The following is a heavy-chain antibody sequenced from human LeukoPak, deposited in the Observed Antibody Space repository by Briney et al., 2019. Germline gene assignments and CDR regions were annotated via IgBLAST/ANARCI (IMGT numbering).Heavy chain of an antibody. CDR1: GFTFSSYA. CDR3: ARDEMATSYPYYYYGMDV. V-gene: IGHV3-23*01. J-gene: IGHJ6*02. Sequence: GGSLRLSCAASGFTFSSYAMSWVRQAPGKGLEWVSAISGSGGSTYYADSVKGRFTISRDNAKNSLYLQMNSLRAEDTAVYYCARDEMATSYPYYYYGMDVWGQGTTVTVSS. CDR2: ISGSGGST. D-gene: IGHD5-24*01.